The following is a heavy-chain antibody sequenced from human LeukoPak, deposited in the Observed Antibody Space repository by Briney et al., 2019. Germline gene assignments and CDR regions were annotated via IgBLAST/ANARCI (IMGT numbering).Heavy chain of an antibody. V-gene: IGHV4-34*01. CDR3: ARGEGYTGLDY. Sequence: SETLSLTCAVYGGSFSGYYWSWIRQPPGKGLEWIGEINHSGSTNYNPSLKSRVTISVDTSKNQFSLKLSSVTAADTAVYYCARGEGYTGLDYWGQGTLVTVSS. J-gene: IGHJ4*02. CDR2: INHSGST. CDR1: GGSFSGYY. D-gene: IGHD5-18*01.